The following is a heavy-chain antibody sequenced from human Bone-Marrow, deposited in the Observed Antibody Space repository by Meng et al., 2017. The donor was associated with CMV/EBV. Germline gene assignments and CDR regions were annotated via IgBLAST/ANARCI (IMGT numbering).Heavy chain of an antibody. CDR1: GFTFSSYS. J-gene: IGHJ3*02. D-gene: IGHD2-2*01. CDR3: ARSVCSSTSCYPPMWAFDI. V-gene: IGHV3-48*04. Sequence: GESLKISCAASGFTFSSYSMNWVRQAPGKGLEWVSYISSSSSTIYYADSVKGRFTISRDNAKNSLYLQMNSLRAEDTAVYYCARSVCSSTSCYPPMWAFDIWGQGKMVTV. CDR2: ISSSSSTI.